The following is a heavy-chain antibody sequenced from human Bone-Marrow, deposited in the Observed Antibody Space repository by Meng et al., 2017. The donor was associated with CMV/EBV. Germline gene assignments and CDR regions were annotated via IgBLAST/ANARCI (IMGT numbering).Heavy chain of an antibody. D-gene: IGHD5-12*01. CDR1: GFTFSSYS. CDR3: ARRGGYDRGRFDY. Sequence: EGLLVESGGGSVKPGGLLGVSLAAFGFTFSSYSMTWVRQAPGKEVEGVSSISSRSSYIYYADSVKGRFTISRDNAKNSLYLQMNSRRAEDTAVYYCARRGGYDRGRFDYWGQGTLVTVSS. V-gene: IGHV3-21*01. CDR2: ISSRSSYI. J-gene: IGHJ4*02.